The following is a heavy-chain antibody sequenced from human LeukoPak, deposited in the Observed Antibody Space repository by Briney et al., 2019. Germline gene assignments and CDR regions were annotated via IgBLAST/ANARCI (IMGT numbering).Heavy chain of an antibody. V-gene: IGHV1-69*05. J-gene: IGHJ4*02. CDR2: IIPIFGTA. CDR1: GGTFSSYA. Sequence: SVKVSCKASGGTFSSYAISWVRQAPGQGLVWMGGIIPIFGTANYAQKFQGRVTITTDESTSTAYMELSSLRSEDTAVYYCARGPRNVDYYDSSGLWDWGQGTLVTVSS. D-gene: IGHD3-22*01. CDR3: ARGPRNVDYYDSSGLWD.